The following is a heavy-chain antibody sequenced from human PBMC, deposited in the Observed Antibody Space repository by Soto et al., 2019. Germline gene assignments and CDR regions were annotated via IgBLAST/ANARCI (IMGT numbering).Heavy chain of an antibody. D-gene: IGHD6-19*01. Sequence: QVQLQESGPGLVKPSETLSLTCTVSGGSISSYYWSWIRQPPGKGLEWIGYIYYSGSTNYNPSLTSRVTISXXTXKXXFSLKLSSVTAADTAVYYCASSVSSGWYGRDWFDPWGQGTLVTVSS. CDR3: ASSVSSGWYGRDWFDP. V-gene: IGHV4-59*01. J-gene: IGHJ5*02. CDR2: IYYSGST. CDR1: GGSISSYY.